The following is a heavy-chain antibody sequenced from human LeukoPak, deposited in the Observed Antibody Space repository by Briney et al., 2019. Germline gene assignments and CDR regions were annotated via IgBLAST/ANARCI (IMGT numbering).Heavy chain of an antibody. V-gene: IGHV3-30*04. D-gene: IGHD2-2*01. CDR1: GFTFSSYA. CDR2: ISYDGSNK. CDR3: ARDYYPWADCSSTSCYALGY. J-gene: IGHJ4*02. Sequence: PGGSLRLSCAASGFTFSSYAMHWVRQAPGKGLEWVAVISYDGSNKYYADSVKGRFTISRDNSKNTLYLQMNSLRAEDTAVYYCARDYYPWADCSSTSCYALGYWGQGTLVTVSS.